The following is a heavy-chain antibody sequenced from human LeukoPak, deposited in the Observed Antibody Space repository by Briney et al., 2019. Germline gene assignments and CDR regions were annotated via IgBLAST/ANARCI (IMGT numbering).Heavy chain of an antibody. CDR3: ARGGEPVGFDY. Sequence: PGRSLRLSCAASGFIFSSYSMNWVRQAPGKGLELVSSISSSSSYIYYADSVKGRFTISRDNAKNSLSPQMNSLRAEDTAVYYCARGGEPVGFDYWGQGTLVTVSS. CDR1: GFIFSSYS. CDR2: ISSSSSYI. D-gene: IGHD1-26*01. J-gene: IGHJ4*02. V-gene: IGHV3-21*01.